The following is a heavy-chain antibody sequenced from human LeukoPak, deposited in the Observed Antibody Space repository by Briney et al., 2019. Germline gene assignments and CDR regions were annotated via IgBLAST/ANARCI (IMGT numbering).Heavy chain of an antibody. Sequence: GRSLRLSCAASGFTFSSYAMHWVRQAPGKGLEWVAVIWFDGSNEYYADSVKGRLTISRDNSMNTMYLQMNSLRDEDTALYYCARGLGYSYGYGIDNWGQGTLVTVSS. D-gene: IGHD5-18*01. V-gene: IGHV3-33*08. J-gene: IGHJ4*02. CDR3: ARGLGYSYGYGIDN. CDR1: GFTFSSYA. CDR2: IWFDGSNE.